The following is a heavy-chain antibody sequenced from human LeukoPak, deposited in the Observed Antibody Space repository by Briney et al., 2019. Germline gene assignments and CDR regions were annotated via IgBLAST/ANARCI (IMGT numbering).Heavy chain of an antibody. J-gene: IGHJ6*02. CDR3: AKEEDAYDYGDSLFYYYYGMDV. CDR1: GFTFSSYG. Sequence: PGRSLRLSCAASGFTFSSYGMHWVRQAPGKGLEWVAVISYDGSNKYYADSVKGRFTISRDNSKNTLYLQMNSLRAEDTAVYYCAKEEDAYDYGDSLFYYYYGMDVWGQGTTVTVSS. CDR2: ISYDGSNK. V-gene: IGHV3-30*18. D-gene: IGHD4-17*01.